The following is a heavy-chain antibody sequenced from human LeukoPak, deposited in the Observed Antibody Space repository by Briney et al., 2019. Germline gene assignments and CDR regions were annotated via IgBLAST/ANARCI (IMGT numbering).Heavy chain of an antibody. J-gene: IGHJ4*02. V-gene: IGHV3-23*01. CDR3: VKGPRPDITVAHTVEN. CDR1: GFNFHNYS. D-gene: IGHD6-19*01. Sequence: GGSLRLSCSASGFNFHNYSMSWVRQVQGRGLEWVSTISSRGDSTYVADSVKGRFTISRDNSKNSLYLQMNTVRAEDTAVYYCVKGPRPDITVAHTVENWGQGTLVTVSS. CDR2: ISSRGDST.